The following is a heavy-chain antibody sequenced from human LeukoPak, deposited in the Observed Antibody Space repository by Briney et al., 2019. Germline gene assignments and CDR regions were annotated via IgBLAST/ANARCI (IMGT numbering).Heavy chain of an antibody. CDR1: GFTFSSYA. J-gene: IGHJ4*02. CDR2: ISYDGSNK. V-gene: IGHV3-30*04. CDR3: ARGDFDY. Sequence: GGSLRLSCAASGFTFSSYAMHWVRQVPGKGLEWVAVISYDGSNKYYADSVKGRFTISRDNSKNTLYLQMNSLRAEDTAVYYCARGDFDYWGQGTLVTVSS.